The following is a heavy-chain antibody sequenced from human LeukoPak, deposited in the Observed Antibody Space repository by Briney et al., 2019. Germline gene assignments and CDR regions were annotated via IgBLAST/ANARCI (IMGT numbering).Heavy chain of an antibody. CDR3: ATGYHSYYMDV. CDR1: GGSISSYY. V-gene: IGHV4-59*01. Sequence: TSETLSLTCTVSGGSISSYYWSWIRQPPGKGLEWIGYIYYSGSTNYNPSLKSRVTISVDTSKNQFSLKLSSVTAADTAVYYCATGYHSYYMDVWGKGTTVTISS. CDR2: IYYSGST. J-gene: IGHJ6*03.